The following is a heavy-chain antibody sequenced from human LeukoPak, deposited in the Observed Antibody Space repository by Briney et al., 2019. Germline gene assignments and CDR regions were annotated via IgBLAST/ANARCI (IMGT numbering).Heavy chain of an antibody. Sequence: ASVKVSCKASGYIFTNYGISWVRQAPGQGLEWMGWIIGYNGYTHYAKNLKGRVTMTTDTSTRTAYMEMRSLRSDDTAVYYCAGDGLHRMNGYGGWFDPWGQGTLVTVSS. V-gene: IGHV1-18*01. CDR1: GYIFTNYG. D-gene: IGHD4-23*01. CDR3: AGDGLHRMNGYGGWFDP. J-gene: IGHJ5*02. CDR2: IIGYNGYT.